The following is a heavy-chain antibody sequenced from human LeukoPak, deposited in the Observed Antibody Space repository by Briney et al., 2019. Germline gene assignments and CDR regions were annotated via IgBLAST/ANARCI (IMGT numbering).Heavy chain of an antibody. CDR2: INHSGST. Sequence: PSETLSLTCAVYGGSFSGYYWSWTRQPPGKGLEWIGEINHSGSTNYNPSLKSRVTISVDTSKNQFSLKLSSVTAADTAVYYCARHLRDADAFDIWGQGTMVTVSS. J-gene: IGHJ3*02. V-gene: IGHV4-34*01. D-gene: IGHD4-17*01. CDR1: GGSFSGYY. CDR3: ARHLRDADAFDI.